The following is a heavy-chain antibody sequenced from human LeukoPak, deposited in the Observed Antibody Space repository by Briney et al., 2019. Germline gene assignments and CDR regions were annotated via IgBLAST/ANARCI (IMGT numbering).Heavy chain of an antibody. CDR3: ARYGDYSFDY. J-gene: IGHJ4*02. V-gene: IGHV3-48*03. CDR2: IGSSGATR. CDR1: GFTFNSYE. D-gene: IGHD4-17*01. Sequence: GGSLRLSCAASGFTFNSYEMNWVRQAPGKGLEWLSYIGSSGATRYYADPVEGRFTVSRDNAKNSLYLQMNSLRAEDTAVYYCARYGDYSFDYWGQGTLVTVSS.